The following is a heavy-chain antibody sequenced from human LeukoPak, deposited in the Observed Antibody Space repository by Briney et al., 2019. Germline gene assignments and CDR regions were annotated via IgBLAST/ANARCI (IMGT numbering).Heavy chain of an antibody. D-gene: IGHD3-16*01. CDR1: GFTFSSYG. CDR3: ARGGMVATRGEWYFDY. V-gene: IGHV3-13*01. Sequence: GGSLRLSCAASGFTFSSYGMHWVRQATGKGLEWVSAIGTAGDTYYPGSVKGRFTISRENAKNSLYLQMNSLRAGDTAVYYCARGGMVATRGEWYFDYWGQGTLVTVSS. J-gene: IGHJ4*02. CDR2: IGTAGDT.